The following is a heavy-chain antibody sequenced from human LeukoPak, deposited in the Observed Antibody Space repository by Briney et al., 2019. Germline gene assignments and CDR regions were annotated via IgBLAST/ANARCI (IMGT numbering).Heavy chain of an antibody. CDR1: GFTFSTYA. J-gene: IGHJ4*02. D-gene: IGHD3-22*01. Sequence: GGSLRLSCADSGFTFSTYAMSWVRQAPGKGLEWVSTISGSRGVTKFADSVKGRFTISRDNSKNTLYLQMNSLRVDDTAIYYCAKDLEGDDSCGYHFWGQGTLVTVSS. CDR2: ISGSRGVT. V-gene: IGHV3-23*01. CDR3: AKDLEGDDSCGYHF.